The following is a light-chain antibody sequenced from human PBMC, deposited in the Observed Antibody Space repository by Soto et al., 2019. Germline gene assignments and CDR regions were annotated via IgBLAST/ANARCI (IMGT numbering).Light chain of an antibody. V-gene: IGLV2-23*01. J-gene: IGLJ1*01. CDR1: GSNVANYNL. CDR2: EGT. Sequence: QSVLTQPASVSGSPGQSITISCTGAGSNVANYNLVSWYQHHPGKAPRLMIYEGTRRPSGVSTRFSGSKSGNTASLTISGLQVEDEADYYCCSYAGGSTDVFGTGTKLTVL. CDR3: CSYAGGSTDV.